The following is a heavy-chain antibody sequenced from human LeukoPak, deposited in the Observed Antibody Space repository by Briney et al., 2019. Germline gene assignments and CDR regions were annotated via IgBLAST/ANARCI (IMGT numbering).Heavy chain of an antibody. CDR3: ARLIRVGYCSSTSCLVYFDY. Sequence: GESLKISCXGSGYSFTSYWIGWVRQMTGKGLEWMGIIYPGDSDTRYSPSFQGQVTISADKSISTAYLQWSSLKASDTAMYYCARLIRVGYCSSTSCLVYFDYWGQGTLVTVSS. CDR2: IYPGDSDT. J-gene: IGHJ4*02. CDR1: GYSFTSYW. D-gene: IGHD2-2*01. V-gene: IGHV5-51*01.